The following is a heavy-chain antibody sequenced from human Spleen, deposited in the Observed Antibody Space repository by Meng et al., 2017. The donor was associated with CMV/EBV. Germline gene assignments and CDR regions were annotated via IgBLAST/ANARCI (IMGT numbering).Heavy chain of an antibody. Sequence: SGPTLVKPTQTLTLACTFSGFSLSTSGAGVGWIRQPPGKALEWLAVIYWNDDKRYSPSLKSRLTITKDTSKNQVVLTMTNMDPVDTATYYCAHDDFWSGPYYFDYWGQGTLVTVSS. CDR1: GFSLSTSGAG. CDR3: AHDDFWSGPYYFDY. D-gene: IGHD3-3*01. CDR2: IYWNDDK. V-gene: IGHV2-5*01. J-gene: IGHJ4*02.